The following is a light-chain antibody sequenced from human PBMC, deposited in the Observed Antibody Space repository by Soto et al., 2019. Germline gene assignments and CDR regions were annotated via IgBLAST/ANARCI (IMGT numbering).Light chain of an antibody. Sequence: EIVLTQSPATLSLSPGERATLSCRASQSVSSYLAWYQQKPGQAPRLLIYDASNRATGIPARFSGSGSGTDFTLTISSLEPEDFPVSYCQQRSNWPATFGGGTKVEIK. CDR1: QSVSSY. CDR3: QQRSNWPAT. J-gene: IGKJ4*01. V-gene: IGKV3-11*01. CDR2: DAS.